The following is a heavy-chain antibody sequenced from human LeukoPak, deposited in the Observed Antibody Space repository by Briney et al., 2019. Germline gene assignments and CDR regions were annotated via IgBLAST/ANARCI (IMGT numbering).Heavy chain of an antibody. J-gene: IGHJ3*02. V-gene: IGHV3-74*01. Sequence: PGGSLRLSCAASGFSFDNYWMHWLRQGPGKGLVWVSHINNVGSSTFYADSVKGRFTISRDNAKSTLFLHMNSLRVEDTGVYFCARIMYGGNGGLSRDGFHIWGQGTMVTVSS. CDR2: INNVGSST. D-gene: IGHD4-23*01. CDR3: ARIMYGGNGGLSRDGFHI. CDR1: GFSFDNYW.